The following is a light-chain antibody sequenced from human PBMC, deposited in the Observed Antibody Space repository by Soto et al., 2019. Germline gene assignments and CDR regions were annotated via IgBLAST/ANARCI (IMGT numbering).Light chain of an antibody. V-gene: IGLV2-14*03. CDR3: SSYTTSSTYV. CDR2: DVT. CDR1: SSDVGGYNY. J-gene: IGLJ1*01. Sequence: QSVLTQPASVSGSPGQSIAISCTGTSSDVGGYNYISWYQQHPGKAPKLMIFDVTNRPSGISDRFSGSKSGNTASLTISGLRAEDGADYYCSSYTTSSTYVFGTGTKVPV.